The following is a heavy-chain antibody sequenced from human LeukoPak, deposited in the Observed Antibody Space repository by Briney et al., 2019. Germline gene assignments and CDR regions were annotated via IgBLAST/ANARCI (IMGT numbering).Heavy chain of an antibody. CDR2: MYYSGST. Sequence: SETLSLTCTVSGGSISSGGYYWSWIRQHPGKGLEWIGYMYYSGSTYYNPSLKSRVSISVDTSKNHFSLKLSSVTAADTAVYYCARDLTGDNWNYRGWFDPWGQGTLVTVSS. D-gene: IGHD1-7*01. V-gene: IGHV4-31*03. CDR1: GGSISSGGYY. CDR3: ARDLTGDNWNYRGWFDP. J-gene: IGHJ5*02.